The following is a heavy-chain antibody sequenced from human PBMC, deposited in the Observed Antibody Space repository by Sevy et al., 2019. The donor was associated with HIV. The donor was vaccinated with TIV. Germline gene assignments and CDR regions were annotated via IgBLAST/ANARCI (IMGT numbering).Heavy chain of an antibody. CDR3: TRWSGSQSIFDY. CDR1: GFIFGDYG. D-gene: IGHD1-26*01. V-gene: IGHV3-49*04. J-gene: IGHJ4*02. Sequence: GGSLRLSCTASGFIFGDYGMRWVRQAPGKGLEWIAFFKSKIHGGTTENAASVEGIFTISRDDSKNIVYLQMSNLKTENTAVYYCTRWSGSQSIFDYWGQGTLVTVSS. CDR2: FKSKIHGGTT.